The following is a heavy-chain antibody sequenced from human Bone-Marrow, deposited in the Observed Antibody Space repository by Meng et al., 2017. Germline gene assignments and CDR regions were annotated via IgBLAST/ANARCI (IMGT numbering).Heavy chain of an antibody. CDR1: GYTFISYD. V-gene: IGHV1-8*01. J-gene: IGHJ5*02. Sequence: ASVNVSRQASGYTFISYDINWVRQATGQGLEGMGWMNPNSGNTGYAQKFQGRVTMTRNTSISTAYMELSSLRSEDTAVYYCARGGSSGWYYRDNWFDPWGQGTLVTVSS. CDR3: ARGGSSGWYYRDNWFDP. CDR2: MNPNSGNT. D-gene: IGHD6-19*01.